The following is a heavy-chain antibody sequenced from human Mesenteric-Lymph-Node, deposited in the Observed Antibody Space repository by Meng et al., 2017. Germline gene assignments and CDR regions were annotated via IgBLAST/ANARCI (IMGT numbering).Heavy chain of an antibody. V-gene: IGHV3-66*02. CDR1: GFTVSSNY. CDR3: ARVLWFGYDS. D-gene: IGHD3-10*01. Sequence: GESLKISCAASGFTVSSNYMSWVRQAPGKGLEWVSVIYSGGSTYYADSVMGRFTISRDNSKNTLYLQMTSLRAGDTAVDYCARVLWFGYDSWGQGTMVTVSS. CDR2: IYSGGST. J-gene: IGHJ5*01.